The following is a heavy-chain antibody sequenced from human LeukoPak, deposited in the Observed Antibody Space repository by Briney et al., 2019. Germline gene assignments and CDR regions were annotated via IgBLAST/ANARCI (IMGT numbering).Heavy chain of an antibody. V-gene: IGHV3-23*01. CDR3: AKARIAAAGTGAFDA. D-gene: IGHD6-13*01. CDR2: FSATDGSA. Sequence: GGSLRLSCAASGFTFNTYAMNWIRQAPGKGLEWVSAFSATDGSAQYAESVKGRFTISRDNSKNSLYLQMNSLRDEDTAVYYCAKARIAAAGTGAFDAWGQGTMVTVSS. CDR1: GFTFNTYA. J-gene: IGHJ3*01.